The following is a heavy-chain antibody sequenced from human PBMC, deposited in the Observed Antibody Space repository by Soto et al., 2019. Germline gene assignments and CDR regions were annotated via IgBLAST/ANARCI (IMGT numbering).Heavy chain of an antibody. Sequence: PGESLKISCKASGYIFTNYWIGWVRQMPGKGLEWMGIIYPGDSDTRYSPSFQGQVTISADKSISTAYLQWSSLKASDTAMYYCARTSAAGKYYYGMDVWGQGTTVTVSS. CDR1: GYIFTNYW. V-gene: IGHV5-51*01. CDR2: IYPGDSDT. CDR3: ARTSAAGKYYYGMDV. J-gene: IGHJ6*02. D-gene: IGHD6-13*01.